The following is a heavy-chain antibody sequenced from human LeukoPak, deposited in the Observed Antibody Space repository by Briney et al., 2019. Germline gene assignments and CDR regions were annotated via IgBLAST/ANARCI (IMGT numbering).Heavy chain of an antibody. CDR3: ARDRHSSVDY. CDR1: GFTFSTYS. V-gene: IGHV3-48*01. CDR2: ISGDSRTI. Sequence: GGSLRLSCAASGFTFSTYSMIWVRQAPGKGLEWLSYISGDSRTIYYPDSVKGRFTISRDNAKNSLYLQLISLRAEDTAVYYCARDRHSSVDYWGQGTLVTVSS. J-gene: IGHJ4*02. D-gene: IGHD3-22*01.